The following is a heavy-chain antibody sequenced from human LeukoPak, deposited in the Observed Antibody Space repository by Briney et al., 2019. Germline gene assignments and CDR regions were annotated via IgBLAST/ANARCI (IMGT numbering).Heavy chain of an antibody. D-gene: IGHD3-3*01. V-gene: IGHV3-7*01. Sequence: GGSLRLSCAASGFTFSSYWMSWVRQAPGKGLEWVANIKEDGSEKYYVDSVKGRFTISRDNAKNSLYLQMNSLRAEDTAVYYCARERITIFGVVIPPHRCDYWGQGTLVTVSS. CDR2: IKEDGSEK. CDR3: ARERITIFGVVIPPHRCDY. CDR1: GFTFSSYW. J-gene: IGHJ4*02.